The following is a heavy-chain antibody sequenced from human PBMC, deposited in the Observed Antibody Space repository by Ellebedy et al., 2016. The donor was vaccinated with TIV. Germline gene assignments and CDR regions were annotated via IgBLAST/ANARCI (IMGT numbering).Heavy chain of an antibody. J-gene: IGHJ3*02. Sequence: GGSLRLXCAASGFTFDDYAMHWVRQAPGRGLEWVSGISWNSGSIGYADSVKGRFTISRDNAKNSLYLQMNSLRAEDTALYYCAAAAGAGDDAFDIWGQGTMVTVSS. CDR3: AAAAGAGDDAFDI. D-gene: IGHD6-13*01. CDR2: ISWNSGSI. V-gene: IGHV3-9*01. CDR1: GFTFDDYA.